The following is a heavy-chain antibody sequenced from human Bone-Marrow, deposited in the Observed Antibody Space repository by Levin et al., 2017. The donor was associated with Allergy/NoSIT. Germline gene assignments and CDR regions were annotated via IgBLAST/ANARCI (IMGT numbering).Heavy chain of an antibody. CDR2: IAGYNGKT. J-gene: IGHJ6*02. D-gene: IGHD6-13*01. CDR1: GYIFTSYG. CDR3: ARSLDSSSWYTGMDV. Sequence: GESLKISCKASGYIFTSYGISWVRQAPGQGLECMGWIAGYNGKTDYAEKFQDRVTMTIDPSADTAYMEVRSLRSDDAAVYYCARSLDSSSWYTGMDVWGQGTTVTVSS. V-gene: IGHV1-18*01.